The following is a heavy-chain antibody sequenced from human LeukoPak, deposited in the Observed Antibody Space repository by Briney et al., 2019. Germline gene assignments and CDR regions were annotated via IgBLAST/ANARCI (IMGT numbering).Heavy chain of an antibody. CDR2: IYYSGST. J-gene: IGHJ6*02. D-gene: IGHD2-8*01. CDR3: ARRGNGYYYYGMDV. CDR1: GGSISGFY. V-gene: IGHV4-59*08. Sequence: SETLSLTCTVSGGSISGFYWNWIRQSPGKGLEWIGYIYYSGSTNYNPSLKSRVTISVDTSKNQFSLNLSSVTAADTAVYYCARRGNGYYYYGMDVWGQGTTVTVSS.